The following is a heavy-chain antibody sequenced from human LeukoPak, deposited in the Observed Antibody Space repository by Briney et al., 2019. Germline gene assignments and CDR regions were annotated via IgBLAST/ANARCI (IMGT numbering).Heavy chain of an antibody. D-gene: IGHD3-9*01. CDR2: ITGSGGNT. V-gene: IGHV3-23*01. Sequence: ASLRLSCAASGFTFSNYATSWVRQAPGKGLEWVSAITGSGGNTYYADSVKGRFTISRDNSKNTVFLQMNSLRAEDTAVYYCAKWGDYDVLTGYYVSDYWGQGTLVTVSS. CDR1: GFTFSNYA. CDR3: AKWGDYDVLTGYYVSDY. J-gene: IGHJ4*02.